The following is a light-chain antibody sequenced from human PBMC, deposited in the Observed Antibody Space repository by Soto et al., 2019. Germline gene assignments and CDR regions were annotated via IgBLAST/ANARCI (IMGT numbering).Light chain of an antibody. Sequence: ETVMTQSPATLSVSPGERATLSCRASQSVDSNLAWYQQKPGQAPRLLIYDASTRATGIPARFSGSGSGTEFTLTISSLQSEDSAVYFCQQYNNWPETFGQGTKVEIK. J-gene: IGKJ1*01. V-gene: IGKV3-15*01. CDR1: QSVDSN. CDR3: QQYNNWPET. CDR2: DAS.